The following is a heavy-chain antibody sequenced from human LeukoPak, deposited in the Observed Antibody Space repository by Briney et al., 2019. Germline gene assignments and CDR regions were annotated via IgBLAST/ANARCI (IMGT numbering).Heavy chain of an antibody. CDR2: INPNSGGT. J-gene: IGHJ4*02. V-gene: IGHV1-2*02. CDR3: ASLRLDGCGGDCCQVDY. CDR1: GYTFTGYY. Sequence: ASVKVSCKASGYTFTGYYMHWVRQAPGQGLERMGWINPNSGGTNYAQKFQGRVTMTRDTSISTAYMELSRLRSDDTAVYYCASLRLDGCGGDCCQVDYWGQGTLVTVSS. D-gene: IGHD2-21*02.